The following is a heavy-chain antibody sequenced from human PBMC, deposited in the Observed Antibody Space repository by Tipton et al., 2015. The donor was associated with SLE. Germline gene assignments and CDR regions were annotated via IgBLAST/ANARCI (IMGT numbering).Heavy chain of an antibody. CDR2: MNSNRGNT. V-gene: IGHV1-8*01. CDR1: GYTFTSYD. D-gene: IGHD6-19*01. CDR3: ARSAVSRPYYYYVRVV. J-gene: IGHJ6*02. Sequence: QLVQSGAEVKKPGASVKVSCKASGYTFTSYDINLVRQATGQGLEWMGWMNSNRGNTGYAQRFQGRVTMTRNTSISTAYMELSSLRSEDTAGYYCARSAVSRPYYYYVRVVLGRRTTVTVS.